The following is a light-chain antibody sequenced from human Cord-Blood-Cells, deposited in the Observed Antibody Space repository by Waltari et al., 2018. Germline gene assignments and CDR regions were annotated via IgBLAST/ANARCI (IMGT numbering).Light chain of an antibody. CDR1: SSDVGGYNY. V-gene: IGLV2-14*01. Sequence: QSALTQPASVSGSPGQLITISCPGTSSDVGGYNYVSWYQQHPGKAPKLMIYEVSNRPSGVSNRFSGSKSGNTASLTISGLQAEDEADYYCSSYTSSSTVVFGGGTKLTVL. CDR3: SSYTSSSTVV. CDR2: EVS. J-gene: IGLJ2*01.